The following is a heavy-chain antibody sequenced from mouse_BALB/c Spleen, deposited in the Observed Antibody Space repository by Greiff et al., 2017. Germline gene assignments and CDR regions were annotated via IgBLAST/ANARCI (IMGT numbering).Heavy chain of an antibody. CDR2: IYPGGGYT. J-gene: IGHJ2*01. Sequence: QVQLQQSGAELVRPGTSVKISCKASGYTFTNYWLGWVKQRPGHGLEWIGDIYPGGGYTNYNEKFKGKATLTADTSSSTAYMQLSSLTSEDSAVYFCARRGLLPYYFDYWGQGTTLTVSS. CDR3: ARRGLLPYYFDY. CDR1: GYTFTNYW. V-gene: IGHV1-63*02. D-gene: IGHD1-1*01.